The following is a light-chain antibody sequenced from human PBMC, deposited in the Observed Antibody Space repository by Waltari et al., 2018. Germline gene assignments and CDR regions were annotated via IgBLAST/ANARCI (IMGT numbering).Light chain of an antibody. CDR2: HSS. CDR3: QQGDTSPPT. Sequence: EIHMTQSPSSVSASVGDSVSMSCRASQDISTSLAWYQQKLGKAPSLLIYHSSTLQSGVPSRFSGAGTGTDYTLTINNLHPEDFATYFCQQGDTSPPTFGPGTKVELK. V-gene: IGKV1-12*01. CDR1: QDISTS. J-gene: IGKJ1*01.